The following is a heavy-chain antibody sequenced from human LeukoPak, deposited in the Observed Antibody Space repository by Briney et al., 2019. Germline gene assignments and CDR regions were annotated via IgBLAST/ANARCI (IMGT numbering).Heavy chain of an antibody. J-gene: IGHJ4*02. V-gene: IGHV3-33*06. CDR3: AKEGDYCSSSGCHKRAIDY. Sequence: GTSLRLFCAASGFTFSHYAMHWVRQAPGKGREWVAVIWYEGSHDTYTHSVKGRFTVSRDNFKNVLHLKMNSLRDEETAVYYCAKEGDYCSSSGCHKRAIDYWGQGTLVTVSS. CDR1: GFTFSHYA. CDR2: IWYEGSHD. D-gene: IGHD2-2*01.